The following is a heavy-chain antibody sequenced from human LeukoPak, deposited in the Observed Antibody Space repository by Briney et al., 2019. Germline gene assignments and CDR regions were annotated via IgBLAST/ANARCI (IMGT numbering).Heavy chain of an antibody. D-gene: IGHD5-18*01. CDR1: GGSFSGYY. V-gene: IGHV4-34*01. CDR3: ARSRGYSYGYFDY. CDR2: INHSGST. J-gene: IGHJ4*02. Sequence: SETLSLTCAVYGGSFSGYYWSWIRHPPGKGLEWIGEINHSGSTNYNPSLKSRVTISVDTSKNQFSLKLSSVTAADTAVYYCARSRGYSYGYFDYWGQGTLVTVSS.